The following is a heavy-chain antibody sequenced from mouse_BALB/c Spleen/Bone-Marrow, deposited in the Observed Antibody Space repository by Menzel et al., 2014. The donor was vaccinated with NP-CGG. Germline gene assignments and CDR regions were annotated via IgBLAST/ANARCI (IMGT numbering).Heavy chain of an antibody. Sequence: VQLQQSGPGLVQPSQSLSITCTVSGFSLTSDGVHWVRQSPRKGLEWLGVVWSGGSTDYNAAFISRLSISKDDSRSQVFFKMSSLRTNDTAIYYCARKGYYYSMDYWGQGTSVTVSS. V-gene: IGHV2-2*02. CDR1: GFSLTSDG. CDR2: VWSGGST. CDR3: ARKGYYYSMDY. J-gene: IGHJ4*01.